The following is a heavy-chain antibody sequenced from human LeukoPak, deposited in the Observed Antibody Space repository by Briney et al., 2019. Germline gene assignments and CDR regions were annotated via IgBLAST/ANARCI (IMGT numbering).Heavy chain of an antibody. CDR2: IRYDGSNK. V-gene: IGHV3-30*02. J-gene: IGHJ6*03. D-gene: IGHD3-10*01. CDR1: GFTFSSYV. CDR3: AKVPYGSGSYYRNYYYYMDV. Sequence: GGSLRLSCAASGFTFSSYVMRWVRQAPGKGLEWVAFIRYDGSNKYYADSVKGRFTISRDNSKNTLYLQMNSLRAEDTAVYYCAKVPYGSGSYYRNYYYYMDVWGKGTTVTISS.